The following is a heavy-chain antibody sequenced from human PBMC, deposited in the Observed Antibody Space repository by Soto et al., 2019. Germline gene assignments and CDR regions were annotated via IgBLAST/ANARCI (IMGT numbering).Heavy chain of an antibody. J-gene: IGHJ4*02. V-gene: IGHV4-31*03. D-gene: IGHD2-21*02. CDR3: ARGLIVMLAGIEELINSHFDS. CDR1: DASINSGGYY. CDR2: IYYSGTT. Sequence: SETLSLTCTVSDASINSGGYYWSWIRQHPGKGLEWIGFIYYSGTTYYNPSLKSRVTTSVDTSKNQFSLRLSSVTAAGTAVYYCARGLIVMLAGIEELINSHFDSWGQGTLVTVSS.